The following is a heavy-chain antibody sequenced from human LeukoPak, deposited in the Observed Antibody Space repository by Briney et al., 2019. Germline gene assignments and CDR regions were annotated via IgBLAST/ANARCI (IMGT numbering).Heavy chain of an antibody. Sequence: KPSETLSLTCAVYGGSFSGYYWSWIRQPPGKGLEWIGEINHSGSTNYNPSLKSRVTISVDTSKNQFSLKLSSVTAADTAVYYCARGQKDCGDYGYYYYGMDVWGQGTTVTVSS. V-gene: IGHV4-34*01. CDR3: ARGQKDCGDYGYYYYGMDV. CDR2: INHSGST. D-gene: IGHD4-17*01. J-gene: IGHJ6*02. CDR1: GGSFSGYY.